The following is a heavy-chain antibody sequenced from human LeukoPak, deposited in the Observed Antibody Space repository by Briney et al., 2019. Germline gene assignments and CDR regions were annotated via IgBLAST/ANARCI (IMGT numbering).Heavy chain of an antibody. CDR1: GFTFDDYA. J-gene: IGHJ6*03. V-gene: IGHV3-43*02. CDR2: ISGDGGST. D-gene: IGHD3-10*01. Sequence: GGSLRLSCAASGFTFDDYAMHWFRQAPGKGLEWVSLISGDGGSTYYADSVKGRFTISRDNSKNSLYLQMNSLRTEDTALYYCAKDTGSGSYFRRYYYYYMDVWGKGTTVTVSS. CDR3: AKDTGSGSYFRRYYYYYMDV.